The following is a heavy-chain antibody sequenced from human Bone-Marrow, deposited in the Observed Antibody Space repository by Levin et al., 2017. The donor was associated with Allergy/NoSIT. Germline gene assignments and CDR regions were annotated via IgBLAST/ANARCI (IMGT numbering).Heavy chain of an antibody. CDR3: ARGADIVVVVALYYYYGMDV. CDR1: GGTFSSYA. Sequence: ASVKVSCKASGGTFSSYAISWVRQAPGQGLEWMGGIIPIFGTANYAQKFQGRVTITADESTSTAYMELSSLRSEDTAVYYCARGADIVVVVALYYYYGMDVWGQGTTVTVSS. J-gene: IGHJ6*02. CDR2: IIPIFGTA. V-gene: IGHV1-69*13. D-gene: IGHD2-15*01.